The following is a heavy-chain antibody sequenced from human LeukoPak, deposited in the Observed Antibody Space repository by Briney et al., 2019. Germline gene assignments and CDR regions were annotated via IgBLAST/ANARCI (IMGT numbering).Heavy chain of an antibody. D-gene: IGHD3-3*01. CDR3: AREGVADAFDI. Sequence: GGSLRLSCAASGFTFSSYSINWIRQAPGKGLEWVSSISSSSSYIYYADSVKGRFTISRDNAKNSLYLQMNSLRAEDTAVYYCAREGVADAFDIWGQGTMVTVSS. CDR1: GFTFSSYS. V-gene: IGHV3-21*01. CDR2: ISSSSSYI. J-gene: IGHJ3*02.